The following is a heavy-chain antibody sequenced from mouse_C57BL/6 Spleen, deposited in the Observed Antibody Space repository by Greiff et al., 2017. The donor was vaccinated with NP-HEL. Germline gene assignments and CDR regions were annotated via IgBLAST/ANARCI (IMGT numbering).Heavy chain of an antibody. D-gene: IGHD3-2*02. CDR3: GRETAQATGAMDY. J-gene: IGHJ4*01. Sequence: VQLQQSGAELVRPGTSVKMSCKASGYTFTNYWIGWAKQRPGHGLEWIGDIYPGGGYTNYNEKFKGKATLTADKSSSTAYMQFSSLTSEDSAIYYGGRETAQATGAMDYWGQGTSVTVSS. CDR1: GYTFTNYW. V-gene: IGHV1-63*01. CDR2: IYPGGGYT.